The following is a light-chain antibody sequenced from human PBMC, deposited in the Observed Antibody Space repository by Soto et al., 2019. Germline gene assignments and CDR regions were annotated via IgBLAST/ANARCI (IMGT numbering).Light chain of an antibody. CDR2: GAS. Sequence: EIVLTQSPGTLSLSPGERATLSCRASQSVSSNLAWYQQKPGQAPRLLIYGASTRATGIPARFSGSGSGTEFTLTISSLQSEDFAVYYCQQYNKWPQTFGQGTRLEI. V-gene: IGKV3-15*01. CDR1: QSVSSN. J-gene: IGKJ5*01. CDR3: QQYNKWPQT.